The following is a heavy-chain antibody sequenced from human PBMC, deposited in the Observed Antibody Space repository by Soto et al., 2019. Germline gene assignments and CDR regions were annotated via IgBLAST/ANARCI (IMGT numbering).Heavy chain of an antibody. CDR2: IVPIVGTT. CDR3: VRVVAIPGYPDH. D-gene: IGHD5-12*01. J-gene: IGHJ4*02. V-gene: IGHV1-69*12. CDR1: GGTFSSYA. Sequence: QVQLVQSGAEVRQPASSVKVSCKTSGGTFSSYAISWVRQAPGQGLEWMGGIVPIVGTTTYAQKFQGRVTITADEAMSTAYMQVSRLRSDDTTVYYCVRVVAIPGYPDHWGQGTLVTVSS.